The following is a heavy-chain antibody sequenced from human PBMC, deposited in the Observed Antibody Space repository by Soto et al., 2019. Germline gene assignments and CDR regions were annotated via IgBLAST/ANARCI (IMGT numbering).Heavy chain of an antibody. J-gene: IGHJ5*02. D-gene: IGHD3-10*01. CDR1: GGSISSNY. CDR2: IYYSGST. CDR3: ARQYYFGSGSYYNPPFDP. Sequence: SETLSLTCSVSGGSISSNYWSWIRQPPGKGLEWIGYIYYSGSTNYNPSLKSRVTISVDTAKNQFSLKLSSVTAADTAVYYCARQYYFGSGSYYNPPFDPWGQGTLVT. V-gene: IGHV4-59*08.